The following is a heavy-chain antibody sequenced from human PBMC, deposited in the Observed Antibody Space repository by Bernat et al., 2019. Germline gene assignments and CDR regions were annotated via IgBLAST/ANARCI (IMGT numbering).Heavy chain of an antibody. V-gene: IGHV3-72*01. D-gene: IGHD1-7*01. CDR2: TRNKANSYTT. CDR3: AKDTTPYNWNYRYYFDY. Sequence: EVQLVESGGGLAQPGGSLRLSCAASGFTFSDHYMDWVRQAPGKGLEWVGRTRNKANSYTTEYAASVKGRFTISRDDSKNSLYLQMNSLRAEDTAVYYCAKDTTPYNWNYRYYFDYWGQGTLVTVSS. CDR1: GFTFSDHY. J-gene: IGHJ4*02.